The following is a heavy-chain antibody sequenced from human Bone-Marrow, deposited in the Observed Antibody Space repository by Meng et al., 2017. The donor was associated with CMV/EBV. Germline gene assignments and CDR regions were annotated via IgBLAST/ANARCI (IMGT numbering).Heavy chain of an antibody. CDR2: IYYSGGT. V-gene: IGHV4-39*01. CDR3: ARGGYCSSTSCYTAAFDI. J-gene: IGHJ3*02. Sequence: GSLRLSCTVSGGSISSSSYYWGWIRQPPGKGLEWIGSIYYSGGTYYNPSLKSRVTISVDTSKNQFSLKLSSVTAADTAVYYCARGGYCSSTSCYTAAFDIWGQGPMVTVSS. D-gene: IGHD2-2*02. CDR1: GGSISSSSYY.